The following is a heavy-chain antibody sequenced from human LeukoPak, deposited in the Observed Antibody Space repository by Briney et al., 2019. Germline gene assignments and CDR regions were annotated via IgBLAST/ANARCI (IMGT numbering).Heavy chain of an antibody. V-gene: IGHV4-59*01. Sequence: SETLSLTCTVSGGSISIYYWSWIRQSPGKGLEWIGNIYYSGSTNYNPSLKSRVTISLDTSNNQFSLKLSSVTAADTAVYYCARANQLAWGYYFDYWGQGTLVTVSS. CDR1: GGSISIYY. CDR2: IYYSGST. J-gene: IGHJ4*02. D-gene: IGHD6-13*01. CDR3: ARANQLAWGYYFDY.